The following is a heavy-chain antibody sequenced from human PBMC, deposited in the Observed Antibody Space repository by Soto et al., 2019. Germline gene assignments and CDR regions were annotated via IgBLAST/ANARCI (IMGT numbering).Heavy chain of an antibody. CDR2: TYYRSRWYD. D-gene: IGHD6-19*01. Sequence: QVQLQQSGPGLVKPSQTLSLTCAISGDSVSSNSVAWYWIRQSPSRGLEWLGRTYYRSRWYDDYAVSVKSRIRISPDTSKNQFSLQLTSVTPGDTAVYYCVRGGFYMTVANFDCWGQGTLVTVSS. CDR1: GDSVSSNSVA. CDR3: VRGGFYMTVANFDC. J-gene: IGHJ4*02. V-gene: IGHV6-1*01.